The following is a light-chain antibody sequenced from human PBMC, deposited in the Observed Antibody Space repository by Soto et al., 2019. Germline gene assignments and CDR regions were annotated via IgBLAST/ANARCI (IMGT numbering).Light chain of an antibody. CDR3: XXXNNWPYT. V-gene: IGKV3-15*01. CDR1: QRVSSN. CDR2: RAS. Sequence: EIVMTQSPATLSVSPGERATLSCRASQRVSSNFAWYRQKPGQAPTLVIYRASTRATGIPARFSGSGSGTEFTLTISSLQSEXFAVXXXXXXNNWPYTFGQGTKLE. J-gene: IGKJ2*01.